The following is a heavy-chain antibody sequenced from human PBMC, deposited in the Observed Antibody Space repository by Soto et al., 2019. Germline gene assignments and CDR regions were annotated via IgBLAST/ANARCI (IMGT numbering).Heavy chain of an antibody. J-gene: IGHJ6*02. CDR1: GFTFSSYA. CDR2: ISYDGSNK. CDR3: ARGGVVAASGSGYYYGMDV. D-gene: IGHD2-15*01. Sequence: QVQLVESGGGVVQPGRSLRLSCAASGFTFSSYAMHWVRQAPGKGLEWVAVISYDGSNKYYADSVKGRFTISRDNSKNTLYLNMSSLRAEDTAVEYRARGGVVAASGSGYYYGMDVWGQGTTVTVSS. V-gene: IGHV3-30-3*01.